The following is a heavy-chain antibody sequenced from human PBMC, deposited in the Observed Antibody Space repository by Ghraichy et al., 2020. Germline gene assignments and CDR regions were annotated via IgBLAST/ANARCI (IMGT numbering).Heavy chain of an antibody. CDR3: ARSRYSGSSYWFDP. CDR2: ISSSSSYI. V-gene: IGHV3-21*01. J-gene: IGHJ5*02. D-gene: IGHD1-26*01. Sequence: LSLTCAASGFTFSSYSMNWVRQAPGKGLEWVSSISSSSSYIYYADSVKGRFTISRDNAKNSLYLQMNSLRAEDTAVYYCARSRYSGSSYWFDPWGQGTLVTVSS. CDR1: GFTFSSYS.